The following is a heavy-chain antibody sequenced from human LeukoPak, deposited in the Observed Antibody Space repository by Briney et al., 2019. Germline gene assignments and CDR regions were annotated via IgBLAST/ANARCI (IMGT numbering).Heavy chain of an antibody. J-gene: IGHJ6*02. V-gene: IGHV3-30*18. D-gene: IGHD6-19*01. CDR2: ISYDSTNE. Sequence: GGSLRLSCAASGFTFSSYGMHWVRQAPGKGLEWVAVISYDSTNEYHVDSVKGRFTISRDNSKNTLYLQMNSLRAEDTAMYYCAKDGGLAVTYYYGTDVWGQGTTVTVSS. CDR3: AKDGGLAVTYYYGTDV. CDR1: GFTFSSYG.